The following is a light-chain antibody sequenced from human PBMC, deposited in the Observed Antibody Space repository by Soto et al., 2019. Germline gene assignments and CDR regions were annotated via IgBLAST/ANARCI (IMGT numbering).Light chain of an antibody. CDR3: ISHSRSTFVV. CDR2: EVN. Sequence: QSALTQPPSVSGSPGQSVTISFTGTSSDIGNYNRVSWYQQPPGTAPKLMIYEVNNRPSGVPDRFSGSKSGNTASLTISGLQPEDEADYYCISHSRSTFVVFGGGTKLTVL. J-gene: IGLJ2*01. CDR1: SSDIGNYNR. V-gene: IGLV2-18*02.